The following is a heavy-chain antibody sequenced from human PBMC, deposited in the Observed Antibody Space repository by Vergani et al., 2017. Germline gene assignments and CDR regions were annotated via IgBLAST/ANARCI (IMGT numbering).Heavy chain of an antibody. CDR3: SNLLGYCSGGSCYFEYLQQ. V-gene: IGHV2-5*02. Sequence: QITLKESGPTLVKPTQTLTLTCTFSGFSLSTSGVGVGWIRQPPGKALEWLALIYWDDDKRYSPSLKSRLTITKDTSKNQVVLAMTNMDPVDTATYYCSNLLGYCSGGSCYFEYLQQWGQGTLVTVSS. D-gene: IGHD2-15*01. J-gene: IGHJ1*01. CDR1: GFSLSTSGVG. CDR2: IYWDDDK.